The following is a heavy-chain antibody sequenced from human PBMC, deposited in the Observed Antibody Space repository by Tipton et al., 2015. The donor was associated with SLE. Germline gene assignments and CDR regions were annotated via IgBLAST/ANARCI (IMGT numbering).Heavy chain of an antibody. D-gene: IGHD3-3*01. CDR3: VRDFWSGYGSFDS. V-gene: IGHV4-38-2*02. J-gene: IGHJ4*02. Sequence: TLSLTCSVSGHSISSGFYWGWIRQSPGKGLEWIGNFYHRGTTYYNPSLKSRVTISVDTSKNQFSLKLSSVTAADTAVYYCVRDFWSGYGSFDSWGQGSLVTVSP. CDR1: GHSISSGFY. CDR2: FYHRGTT.